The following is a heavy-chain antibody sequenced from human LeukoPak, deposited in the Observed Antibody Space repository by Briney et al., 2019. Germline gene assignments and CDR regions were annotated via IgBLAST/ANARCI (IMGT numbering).Heavy chain of an antibody. V-gene: IGHV4-39*02. J-gene: IGHJ4*02. CDR3: ARDYGNSDY. D-gene: IGHD3-10*01. CDR1: GGSVRSTIFY. CDR2: MHSGGNT. Sequence: SETLPLTCTVSGGSVRSTIFYWGWIRQPPGKGLEWIGFMHSGGNTYFSPSLKSRATISMDTSKKQLSLRLNFVTAADTAVYYCARDYGNSDYWGQGTLVTVSS.